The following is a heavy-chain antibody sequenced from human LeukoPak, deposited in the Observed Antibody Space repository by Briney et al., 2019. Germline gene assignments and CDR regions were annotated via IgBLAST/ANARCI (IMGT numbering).Heavy chain of an antibody. CDR1: GYTFTNYG. V-gene: IGHV1-18*04. Sequence: GASVKVSCKASGYTFTNYGITWVRQAPGQGLEWMGWVSGNNGHTKYAQTLQGRVTMTTDTSTNTAYMELRSLRSDDTAVYYCARGHPLSLDYWGQGTLVTVSS. J-gene: IGHJ4*02. CDR2: VSGNNGHT. CDR3: ARGHPLSLDY.